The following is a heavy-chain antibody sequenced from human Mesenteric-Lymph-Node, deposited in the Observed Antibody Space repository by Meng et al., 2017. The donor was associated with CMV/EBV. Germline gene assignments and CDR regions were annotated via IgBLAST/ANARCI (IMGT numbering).Heavy chain of an antibody. Sequence: SVKVSCKASGSIFTDYSVAWVRQAPGQGLQWMGRVIPVLGVANYAQNFQGRVTMTADKSTNTAYMEVTDLRSEDTAMYYCARDNSNTVSSANWFDPWGQGTLVTVSS. D-gene: IGHD6-6*01. CDR3: ARDNSNTVSSANWFDP. CDR2: VIPVLGVA. J-gene: IGHJ5*02. V-gene: IGHV1-69*02. CDR1: GSIFTDYS.